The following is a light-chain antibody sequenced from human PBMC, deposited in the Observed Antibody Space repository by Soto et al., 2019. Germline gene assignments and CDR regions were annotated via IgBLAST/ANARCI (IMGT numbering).Light chain of an antibody. CDR1: QDITNS. J-gene: IGKJ3*01. CDR3: QQYDNLPLT. V-gene: IGKV1-33*01. Sequence: DIQMTQSPSSLSASVGDRVTITCQASQDITNSLNWYQQKPGKAPKVLIYDASILETGVPSRFSGSGSGTGFTFTISSLQPEDVATYYCQQYDNLPLTFGPGTTVDIE. CDR2: DAS.